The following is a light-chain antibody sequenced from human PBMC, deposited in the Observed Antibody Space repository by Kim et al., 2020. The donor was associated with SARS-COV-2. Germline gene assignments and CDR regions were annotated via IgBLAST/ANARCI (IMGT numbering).Light chain of an antibody. Sequence: SYELTQPPSVSVSPGQTTSIICSGDKLGSKFAFWYQQRPGQSPVLVIHQDTKRPSGIPERFSGSNSGNTATLTISETQTMDEADYYCQAWESNTVVFGGG. V-gene: IGLV3-1*01. J-gene: IGLJ2*01. CDR3: QAWESNTVV. CDR1: KLGSKF. CDR2: QDT.